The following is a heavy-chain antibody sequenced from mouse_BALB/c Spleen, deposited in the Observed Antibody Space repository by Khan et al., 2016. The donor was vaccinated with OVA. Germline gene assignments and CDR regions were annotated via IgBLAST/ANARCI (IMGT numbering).Heavy chain of an antibody. Sequence: EVQLQESGPGLVKPSQSLSLTCTVTGYSITSDYAWNWIRQFPGNKLEWMGYIHYSGSTSYIPSLKSRISITRDTSKNQFFLHLNSVTSEDTATYYCARERAYWGQGTLVTVSA. V-gene: IGHV3-2*02. CDR2: IHYSGST. CDR3: ARERAY. J-gene: IGHJ3*01. CDR1: GYSITSDYA.